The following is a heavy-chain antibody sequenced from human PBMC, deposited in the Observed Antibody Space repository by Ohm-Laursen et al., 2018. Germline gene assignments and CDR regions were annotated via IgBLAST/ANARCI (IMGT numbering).Heavy chain of an antibody. V-gene: IGHV3-23*01. CDR1: GFSFSTYA. Sequence: SLRLSCSASGFSFSTYAMTWVRQAPGKGLEWVSAIYGNGGGTYYADSVKGRFTISRDNSKNTLDLQMNSLRPEDTAVYYCVKESSTGYYRTADYWGQGTLVTVSS. CDR3: VKESSTGYYRTADY. CDR2: IYGNGGGT. J-gene: IGHJ4*02. D-gene: IGHD3-9*01.